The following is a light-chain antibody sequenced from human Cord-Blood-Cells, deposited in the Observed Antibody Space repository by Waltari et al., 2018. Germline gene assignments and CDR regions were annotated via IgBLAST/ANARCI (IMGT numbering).Light chain of an antibody. CDR2: EGS. CDR1: SSDVGSYNL. V-gene: IGLV2-23*01. J-gene: IGLJ1*01. CDR3: CSYAGSSRV. Sequence: QSALTQPASVSGSPGQSITISCTGTSSDVGSYNLVPWYQQHPGKAPKLMIYEGSKRPSGVSNRFSGSKSGNTASLTISGLQAEDEADYYCCSYAGSSRVFGTGTKVTVL.